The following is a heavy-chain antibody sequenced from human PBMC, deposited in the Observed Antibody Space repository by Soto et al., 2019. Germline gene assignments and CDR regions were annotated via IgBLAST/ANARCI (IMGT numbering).Heavy chain of an antibody. J-gene: IGHJ6*02. D-gene: IGHD2-2*02. CDR3: ARQAYCSSTILYTSRGYHYGMHV. Sequence: GESRKISCKGSGYSFTSYWIGWVRQMPGKGLEWMGIIYTGDSDTKYSPSFQGQVTISADKSISTAYLQWSSMKASDTAMYYCARQAYCSSTILYTSRGYHYGMHVWGPGTTVTGSS. CDR2: IYTGDSDT. CDR1: GYSFTSYW. V-gene: IGHV5-51*01.